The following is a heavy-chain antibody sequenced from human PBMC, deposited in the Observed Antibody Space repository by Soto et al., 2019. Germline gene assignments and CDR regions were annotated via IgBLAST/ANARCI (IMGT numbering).Heavy chain of an antibody. CDR3: VRDAHRGGDYDY. CDR2: IKPEGGEE. D-gene: IGHD3-16*01. Sequence: PGGSLRLSCVASGFTSHDYAMHWVRQAPGKGLEWVANIKPEGGEEYYVDSVKGRFTISRDNAKNSLYLQMNNLRDDDTALYYCVRDAHRGGDYDYWGQGALVTVSS. J-gene: IGHJ4*02. V-gene: IGHV3-7*01. CDR1: GFTSHDYA.